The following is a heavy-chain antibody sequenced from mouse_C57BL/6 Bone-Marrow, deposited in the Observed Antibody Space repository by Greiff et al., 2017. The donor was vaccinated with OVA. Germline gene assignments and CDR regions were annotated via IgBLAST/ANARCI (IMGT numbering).Heavy chain of an antibody. CDR3: TYYSNCAFDY. V-gene: IGHV14-4*01. J-gene: IGHJ2*01. D-gene: IGHD2-5*01. CDR1: GFNIKDDY. CDR2: IDPENGGT. Sequence: EVQLQQSGAELVRPGASVKLSCTASGFNIKDDYMHWVKQRPEQGLEWIGWIDPENGGTDYASKFQGKATITADTSSNTAYLQLSSLTSEDTAVYYCTYYSNCAFDYWGQGTPLTVSA.